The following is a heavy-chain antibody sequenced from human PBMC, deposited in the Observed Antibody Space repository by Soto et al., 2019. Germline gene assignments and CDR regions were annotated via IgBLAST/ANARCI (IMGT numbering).Heavy chain of an antibody. J-gene: IGHJ6*02. CDR2: IKSKTEGGTT. CDR1: GFTFSNAW. V-gene: IGHV3-15*01. CDR3: TTCTSHYYYYGMDV. Sequence: EVQLVESGGGLVKPGGSLRLSCAASGFTFSNAWMSWVRQAPGKGLEWVGRIKSKTEGGTTDYAAPVKGRFTITRDDSKNTLSLQMNSLKTEDTAVYYCTTCTSHYYYYGMDVWGQGTTVTVSS. D-gene: IGHD2-2*01.